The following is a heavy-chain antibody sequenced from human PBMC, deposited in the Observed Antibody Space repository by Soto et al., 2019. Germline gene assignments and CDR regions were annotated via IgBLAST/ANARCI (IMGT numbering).Heavy chain of an antibody. J-gene: IGHJ4*02. CDR2: TNQDGSEK. V-gene: IGHV3-7*01. CDR3: RGGVGAAI. D-gene: IGHD2-15*01. CDR1: GFSFRSDW. Sequence: EDQLVESGGGLVQPGGSLRLTCAVSGFSFRSDWMNWVRQAPGKGLEWVAHTNQDGSEKYYLDSVKGRFTIFRDNAKKSLYLQTKRLRAEDAAVYKCRGGVGAAIWGQGTLVTVSS.